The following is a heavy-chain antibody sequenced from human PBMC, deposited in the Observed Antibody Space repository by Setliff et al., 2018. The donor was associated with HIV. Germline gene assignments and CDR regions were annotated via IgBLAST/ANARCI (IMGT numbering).Heavy chain of an antibody. CDR3: ARKGSSSRSQEYYYDF. V-gene: IGHV4-31*03. Sequence: PSETLSLTCTVTGGSISSGGYYWSWIRQHPGKGLEWIGYIYYSGNPFYNPSLRSRVTISLDTSKNQFSLKLSSVTALDTAVYYCARKGSSSRSQEYYYDFWGQGTLVTVSS. CDR1: GGSISSGGYY. D-gene: IGHD6-13*01. CDR2: IYYSGNP. J-gene: IGHJ4*02.